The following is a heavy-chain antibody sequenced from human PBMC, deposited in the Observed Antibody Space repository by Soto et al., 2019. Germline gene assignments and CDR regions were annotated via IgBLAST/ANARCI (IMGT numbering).Heavy chain of an antibody. V-gene: IGHV3-23*01. D-gene: IGHD3-10*01. J-gene: IGHJ6*02. CDR2: ISGSGGIT. CDR1: GFTFGDHA. CDR3: AKGLLIMVRKVIIPPQYYYGMDV. Sequence: GGSVRLSCAASGFTFGDHAISWVRQAPGKGLEWVSVISGSGGITYYEDSVKGRFTIPRDNAKNTQYLQMNSLRAEDTAVYYCAKGLLIMVRKVIIPPQYYYGMDVWGQGTTVTVSS.